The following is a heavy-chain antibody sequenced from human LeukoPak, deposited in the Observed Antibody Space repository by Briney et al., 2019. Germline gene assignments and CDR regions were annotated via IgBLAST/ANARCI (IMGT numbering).Heavy chain of an antibody. J-gene: IGHJ4*02. V-gene: IGHV3-30*18. CDR1: GFTFSSYG. Sequence: PGGSPRLSCAASGFTFSSYGMHWVRQAPGKGLEWVAVISYDGRQTYYADSVKGRFTMSRDNSKSTVYLQMNNLTTDDTAVYSCAKDFNTVTTLDSWGQGTLVTVSS. CDR2: ISYDGRQT. CDR3: AKDFNTVTTLDS. D-gene: IGHD4-17*01.